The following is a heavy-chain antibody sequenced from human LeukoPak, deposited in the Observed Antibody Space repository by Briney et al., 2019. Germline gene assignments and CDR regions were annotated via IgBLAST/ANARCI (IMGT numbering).Heavy chain of an antibody. CDR3: AKDRIGFYPTYDY. Sequence: GGSLRLFCSASGLTLSNNAMSWLRQAPGKGGEGVSGISAYGRTTHYIHSVRGRLTNSRDSSKNTLDVQMNSLRGQHTALHYCAKDRIGFYPTYDYWGQGTLVTVSS. D-gene: IGHD2-15*01. CDR2: ISAYGRTT. CDR1: GLTLSNNA. V-gene: IGHV3-23*01. J-gene: IGHJ4*02.